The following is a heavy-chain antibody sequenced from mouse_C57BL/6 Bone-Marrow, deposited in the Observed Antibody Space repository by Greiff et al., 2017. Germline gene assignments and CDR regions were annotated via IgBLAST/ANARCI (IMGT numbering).Heavy chain of an antibody. D-gene: IGHD1-1*01. J-gene: IGHJ2*01. Sequence: QVQLKQPGAELVRPGSSVKLSCKASGYTFPSYWMDWVKQRPGQGLEWIGNIYPSDSETHYNQKFKDKATLTVYKSSSTAYMQLSSLTSEDSAVYYCARVDYSSSGYYFDYWGQGTTLTVSS. CDR3: ARVDYSSSGYYFDY. V-gene: IGHV1-61*01. CDR2: IYPSDSET. CDR1: GYTFPSYW.